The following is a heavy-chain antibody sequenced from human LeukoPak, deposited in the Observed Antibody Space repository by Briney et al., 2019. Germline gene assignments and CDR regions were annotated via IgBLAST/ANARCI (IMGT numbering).Heavy chain of an antibody. Sequence: PGRSLRLSCAASGFTFSSYGMHWVRQAPGKGLEWVAVISYDGSNKYYADSVKGRFTISRDNSKNTLYLQMNSLRAEDTAVYYCAKDMYSSSWYYFGYWGQGTLVTVSS. CDR1: GFTFSSYG. D-gene: IGHD6-13*01. CDR3: AKDMYSSSWYYFGY. CDR2: ISYDGSNK. J-gene: IGHJ4*02. V-gene: IGHV3-30*18.